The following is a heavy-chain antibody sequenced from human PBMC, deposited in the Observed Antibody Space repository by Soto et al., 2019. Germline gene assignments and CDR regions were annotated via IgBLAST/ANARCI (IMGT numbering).Heavy chain of an antibody. CDR1: GFTFTSFT. D-gene: IGHD4-17*01. J-gene: IGHJ5*02. CDR2: MSYDGART. V-gene: IGHV3-30-3*01. CDR3: ARERPYGDPNWFDP. Sequence: QVQLVESGGGVVQPGGSLSLSCATSGFTFTSFTMHWVRQAPGKGLEWIAVMSYDGARTDYADAVKGRFTISRDTSKNTLYLQMNILRPDDTAMYYCARERPYGDPNWFDPWGQGTLVTVAS.